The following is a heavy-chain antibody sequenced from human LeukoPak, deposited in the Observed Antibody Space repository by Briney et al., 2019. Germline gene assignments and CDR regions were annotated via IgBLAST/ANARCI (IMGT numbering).Heavy chain of an antibody. Sequence: PSETLSLTCAVYGGSFSGYYWSWVRQAPGKGLEWVSAISGSGGSTYYADSVKGRFTISRDNSKNTLYLQMNSLRAEDTAVYYCAKDRLRYFDWSPDYWGQGTLVTVSS. V-gene: IGHV3-23*01. D-gene: IGHD3-9*01. CDR2: ISGSGGST. J-gene: IGHJ4*02. CDR3: AKDRLRYFDWSPDY. CDR1: GGSFSGYY.